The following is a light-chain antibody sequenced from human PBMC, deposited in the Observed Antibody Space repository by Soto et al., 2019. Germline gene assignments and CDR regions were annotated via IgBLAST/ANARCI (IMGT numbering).Light chain of an antibody. J-gene: IGKJ1*01. CDR3: QQQWTYTLT. Sequence: DIERTQSPSTLSASAGERATLTCRASPSISTWLAWYQKKPWKDPKILIYQASSLAVGVPSRFSGSGSGTDFNLTISRLQPEDCATYEGQQQWTYTLTFGQGTKVDIK. CDR1: PSISTW. CDR2: QAS. V-gene: IGKV1-5*03.